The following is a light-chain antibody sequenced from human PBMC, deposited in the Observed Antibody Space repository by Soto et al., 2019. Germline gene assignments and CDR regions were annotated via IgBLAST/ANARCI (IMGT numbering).Light chain of an antibody. CDR1: QNVNNW. V-gene: IGKV1-5*01. Sequence: DIQMTQSPSTLSASVGDSVTITCRASQNVNNWVAWYQQKPGKAPRFLIYDASSLESGVPSRFSGSGSGTDFTLTISSLQPYDFATYYCQRYNSYSRTFGQGTKVDIK. CDR3: QRYNSYSRT. J-gene: IGKJ1*01. CDR2: DAS.